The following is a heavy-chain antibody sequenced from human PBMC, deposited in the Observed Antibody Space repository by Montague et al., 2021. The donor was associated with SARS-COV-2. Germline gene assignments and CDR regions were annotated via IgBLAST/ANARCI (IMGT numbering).Heavy chain of an antibody. V-gene: IGHV4-59*12. CDR1: GGSFSTYY. D-gene: IGHD3-3*01. J-gene: IGHJ6*02. Sequence: SETLSLTCSVAGGSFSTYYWTCIRQTPGKGLVWIGYVSHTGSTNXNPSLQSRVSMFVDSSKSQFSLELSSVTAADTAIYYCARFRFWNHFYGMDVWGQGTTV. CDR2: VSHTGST. CDR3: ARFRFWNHFYGMDV.